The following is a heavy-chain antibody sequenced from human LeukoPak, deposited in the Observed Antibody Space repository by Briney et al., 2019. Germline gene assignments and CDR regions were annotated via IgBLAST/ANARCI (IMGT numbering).Heavy chain of an antibody. CDR1: VYSFTSYG. Sequence: ASVKLSRKASVYSFTSYGISWVRQAPGQGLGWVGWVNTNTGKPTYAKGFTGRFVLSLHTSVRTAYLQISSLKAEDTAVYYCARDKPLWFGEFRYYGMDVWGQGTTVTVSS. J-gene: IGHJ6*02. CDR3: ARDKPLWFGEFRYYGMDV. V-gene: IGHV7-4-1*02. CDR2: VNTNTGKP. D-gene: IGHD3-10*01.